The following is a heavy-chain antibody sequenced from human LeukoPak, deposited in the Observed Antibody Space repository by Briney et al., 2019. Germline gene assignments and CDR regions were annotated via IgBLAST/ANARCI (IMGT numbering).Heavy chain of an antibody. CDR3: ARDKVRGSNWFDP. CDR1: GGSFSGYY. D-gene: IGHD3-10*01. J-gene: IGHJ5*02. V-gene: IGHV4-34*01. CDR2: INHSGTT. Sequence: SETLSLTCAVSGGSFSGYYWSWIRQSPGKGLEWIGEINHSGTTNYNPSLKSRVTISVDTSKNQFSLKLSSVTAADTAVYYRARDKVRGSNWFDPWGQGTLVTVSS.